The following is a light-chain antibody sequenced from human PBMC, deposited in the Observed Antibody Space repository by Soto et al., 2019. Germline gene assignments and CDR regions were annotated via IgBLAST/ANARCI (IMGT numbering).Light chain of an antibody. CDR3: QQRSNWLSVT. V-gene: IGKV3-11*01. CDR2: DAS. J-gene: IGKJ5*01. CDR1: QSVSSY. Sequence: EIVLTQSPATLSLSPVERSTLSFXXSQSVSSYLAWYQQKPGQAPRLLIYDASNRATGIPARFSGSGSGTDFTLTISSLEPEDFAVYYCQQRSNWLSVTFGQGTRLEIK.